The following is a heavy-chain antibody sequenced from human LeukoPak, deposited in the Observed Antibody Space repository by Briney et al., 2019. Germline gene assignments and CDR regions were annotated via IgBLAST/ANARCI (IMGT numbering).Heavy chain of an antibody. V-gene: IGHV4-38-2*02. CDR1: GYSVSSGFY. CDR2: IYHGGST. D-gene: IGHD3-22*01. J-gene: IGHJ3*02. Sequence: SETLSLTCTVSGYSVSSGFYWGWIRQPPGEGLEWIGTIYHGGSTYYNPSLKSRVTVSVDTSKNQFSLNLSSVTAADTAVYYCARTPSNYDGGGSVRNDAFDIWGQGTMVTVSS. CDR3: ARTPSNYDGGGSVRNDAFDI.